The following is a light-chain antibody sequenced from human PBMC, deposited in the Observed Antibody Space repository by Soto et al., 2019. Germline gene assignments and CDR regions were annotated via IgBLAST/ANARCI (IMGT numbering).Light chain of an antibody. CDR1: QSVNAN. J-gene: IGKJ1*01. V-gene: IGKV3-15*01. Sequence: EVVMTQSPAALSVSPGERATLSSRASQSVNANLAWYQQKAGQAPRLLIHGASNRATGIPARFSGSGFGTEFILTISSLQSEDFAVYYCQQYNTWLWTFGQGTKVEI. CDR2: GAS. CDR3: QQYNTWLWT.